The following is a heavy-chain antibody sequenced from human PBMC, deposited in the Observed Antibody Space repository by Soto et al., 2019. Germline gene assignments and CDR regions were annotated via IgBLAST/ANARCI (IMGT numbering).Heavy chain of an antibody. V-gene: IGHV4-59*01. J-gene: IGHJ4*02. Sequence: SETLSLTCTVSGCSIRNYFWTWIRQPPGKGLEWIGYIHYSGTTSFFPSYNPSLRSRVTISEDTSKNQFSLKLLSVTTADTAVYFCAAGEARSRNLAPYXLDFWGQGTLVTV. CDR2: IHYSGTT. D-gene: IGHD6-13*01. CDR1: GCSIRNYF. CDR3: AAGEARSRNLAPYXLDF.